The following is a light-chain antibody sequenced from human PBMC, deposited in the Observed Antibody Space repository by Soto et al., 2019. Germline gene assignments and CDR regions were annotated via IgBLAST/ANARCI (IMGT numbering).Light chain of an antibody. Sequence: EIVMTQSPATLSVSPGERATLSCRASQSVSNNLAWYQQKAGQAPRLLIYGASTRATGIPARFSGSGSGTEFTLTISSLQSECFAVYYCQQYNNWPPWTFGQGTKVEIK. CDR2: GAS. V-gene: IGKV3-15*01. CDR3: QQYNNWPPWT. CDR1: QSVSNN. J-gene: IGKJ1*01.